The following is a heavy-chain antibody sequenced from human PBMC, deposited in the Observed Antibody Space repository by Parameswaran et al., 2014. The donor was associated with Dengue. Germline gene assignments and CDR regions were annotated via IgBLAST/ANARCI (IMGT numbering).Heavy chain of an antibody. CDR1: GGSISSYY. CDR3: ARVGYCSSTSCKDVSDWFDP. V-gene: IGHV4-4*07. Sequence: AGGSLRLSCTVSGGSISSYYWSWIRQPAGKGLEWIGRIYTSGSTNYNPSLKSRVTMSVDTSKNQFSLKLSSVTAADTAVYYCARVGYCSSTSCKDVSDWFDPWGQGTLVTVSS. CDR2: IYTSGST. D-gene: IGHD2-2*01. J-gene: IGHJ5*02.